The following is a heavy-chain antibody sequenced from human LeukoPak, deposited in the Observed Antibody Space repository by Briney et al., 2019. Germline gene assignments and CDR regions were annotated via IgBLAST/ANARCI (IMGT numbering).Heavy chain of an antibody. Sequence: GGSLRLSCAASGFTFSSYGMHWVRQAPGKGLEWVAVISYDGSNKYYADSVKGRFTISRDNSKNTLYLQMNSLRAEDTAVYYCAKDRDYYFDHWGQGTLVTVSS. CDR1: GFTFSSYG. CDR3: AKDRDYYFDH. V-gene: IGHV3-30*18. CDR2: ISYDGSNK. J-gene: IGHJ4*02. D-gene: IGHD3-10*01.